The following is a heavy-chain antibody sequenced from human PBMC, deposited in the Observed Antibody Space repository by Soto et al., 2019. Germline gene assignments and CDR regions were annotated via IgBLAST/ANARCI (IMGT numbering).Heavy chain of an antibody. D-gene: IGHD2-2*01. V-gene: IGHV3-30-3*01. CDR2: ISYDGSNK. CDR3: ARGPSSLTRFDY. J-gene: IGHJ4*02. CDR1: GFTFSSYA. Sequence: GGSLRLSCAASGFTFSSYAMHWVRQAPGKGLEWVAVISYDGSNKYYADSVKGRFTISRDNSKNTLYVQMNSLRGEDTAVYYCARGPSSLTRFDYWGQGTLVTVSS.